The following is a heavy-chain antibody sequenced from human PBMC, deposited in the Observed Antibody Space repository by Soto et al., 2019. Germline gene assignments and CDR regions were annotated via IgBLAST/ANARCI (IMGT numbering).Heavy chain of an antibody. CDR2: ISGSGGST. CDR3: AKATVVTEDYFDY. V-gene: IGHV3-23*01. Sequence: EVPLLESGGGLVQPGGSLRLSCAASGFTFSSYAMSWVRQAPGKGLEWVSAISGSGGSTYYADSVKGRFTISRDNSKNTLYLQMNSLRAEDTAVYYCAKATVVTEDYFDYWGQGTLVTVSS. J-gene: IGHJ4*02. CDR1: GFTFSSYA. D-gene: IGHD4-17*01.